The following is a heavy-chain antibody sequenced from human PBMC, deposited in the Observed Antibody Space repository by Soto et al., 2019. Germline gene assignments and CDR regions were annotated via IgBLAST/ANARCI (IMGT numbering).Heavy chain of an antibody. V-gene: IGHV5-10-1*01. CDR1: GYSFTSYW. CDR2: IDPSDSYT. Sequence: GESLKISCKGSGYSFTSYWISWVRQMPGKGLEWMGRIDPSDSYTNYSPSFQGHVTISADKSISTAYLQWSSLKASDTAMYYCARNLAAAGTYYYYDMDVWGQGTTVTVSS. J-gene: IGHJ6*02. D-gene: IGHD6-13*01. CDR3: ARNLAAAGTYYYYDMDV.